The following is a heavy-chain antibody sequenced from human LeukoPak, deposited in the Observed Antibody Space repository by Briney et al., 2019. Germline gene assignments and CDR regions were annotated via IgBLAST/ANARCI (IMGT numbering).Heavy chain of an antibody. V-gene: IGHV1-18*01. D-gene: IGHD3-10*01. CDR1: GYSFTSYG. CDR2: ISAYNGNT. CDR3: ARVPITMVRGVINPSYFAY. Sequence: GASVKVSCKASGYSFTSYGISWVRQAPGQGLEWMGWISAYNGNTNYAQKLQGRVTMTTDTSTSTAYMELRSLRSDDTAGYYCARVPITMVRGVINPSYFAYWGQGTLVTVSS. J-gene: IGHJ4*02.